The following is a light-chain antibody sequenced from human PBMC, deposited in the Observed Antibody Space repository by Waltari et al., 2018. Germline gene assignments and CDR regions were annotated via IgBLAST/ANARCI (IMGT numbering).Light chain of an antibody. CDR1: QSVSSN. V-gene: IGKV3D-15*01. J-gene: IGKJ2*01. CDR3: QQYYSTPT. CDR2: DAY. Sequence: EIVMTQSPATLSVSPGERVTLSCWASQSVSSNLAWYQQKPGQGPSLLIYDAYPRAPGIPARFSGSGSWTEFTLTISSLQAEDVAVYYCQQYYSTPTFGQGTKLEIK.